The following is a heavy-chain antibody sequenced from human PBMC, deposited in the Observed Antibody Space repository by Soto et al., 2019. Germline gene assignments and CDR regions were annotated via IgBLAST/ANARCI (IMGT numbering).Heavy chain of an antibody. CDR1: GYTFTSYG. CDR2: ISDYNGNT. Sequence: QVQLVQSGAEVKKPGASVKVSCKASGYTFTSYGITWVRQAPGQGLEWMGWISDYNGNTNYEQKLQGRVTMTTDTSTSTAYMELRSLRSDDTAVYYCARTTSEAGPSLGRWPWGQGTLVTVSS. D-gene: IGHD6-19*01. J-gene: IGHJ5*02. CDR3: ARTTSEAGPSLGRWP. V-gene: IGHV1-18*01.